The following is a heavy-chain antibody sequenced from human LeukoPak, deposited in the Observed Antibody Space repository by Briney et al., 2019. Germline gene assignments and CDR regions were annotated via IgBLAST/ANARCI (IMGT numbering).Heavy chain of an antibody. Sequence: GASVKVSCKASGYTFTSNYIHWVRQAPGQGLEWMGMIYPRDGSTSYAQKFQGRVTITADESTSTAYMELSSLRSEDTAVYYCAIGELPRRSYYYDSSGYSLDYWGQGTLVTVSS. D-gene: IGHD3-22*01. CDR2: IYPRDGST. J-gene: IGHJ4*02. V-gene: IGHV1-46*01. CDR3: AIGELPRRSYYYDSSGYSLDY. CDR1: GYTFTSNY.